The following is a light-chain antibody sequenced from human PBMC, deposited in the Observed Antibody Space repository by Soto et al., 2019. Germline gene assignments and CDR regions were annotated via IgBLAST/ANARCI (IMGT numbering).Light chain of an antibody. J-gene: IGKJ1*01. Sequence: DIQITQSPSTLSASVGDRVTITCRASQSISSWLAWYQQKPGKAPKLLIYDASSLESGVPSRSRGSGSGTEFTLTISSLQPDDFATYYCQQYNSYPWTFGQGTKVDIK. CDR1: QSISSW. CDR3: QQYNSYPWT. V-gene: IGKV1-5*01. CDR2: DAS.